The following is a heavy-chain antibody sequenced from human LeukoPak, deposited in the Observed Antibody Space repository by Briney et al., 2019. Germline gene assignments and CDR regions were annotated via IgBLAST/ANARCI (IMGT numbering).Heavy chain of an antibody. CDR2: MNPNSGNT. D-gene: IGHD4-17*01. CDR1: GYTFTNYD. CDR3: ARENYGDYVDYSYYYYGMDV. J-gene: IGHJ6*02. V-gene: IGHV1-8*02. Sequence: ASVKVSCKASGYTFTNYDITWVRQATGQGLEWMGWMNPNSGNTGYAQKFQGRVTMTRNTSISTAYMELSSLRSEDTAVYYCARENYGDYVDYSYYYYGMDVWGQGTTVTVSS.